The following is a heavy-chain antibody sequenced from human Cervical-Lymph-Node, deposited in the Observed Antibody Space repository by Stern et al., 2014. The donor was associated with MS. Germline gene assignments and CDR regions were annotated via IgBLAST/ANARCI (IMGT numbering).Heavy chain of an antibody. CDR1: GFTFSSYA. Sequence: QLVESGAGLIQPGGSLRLSCAASGFTFSSYAMHWVRQAPGQGLEWVSVISRNVVSTHYATSEKGRFTISRDNFKNTLYHHMRSLRVEDMAVYYCARGVTYCGGDCYGWYFDLWGRGTLVTVSS. J-gene: IGHJ2*01. CDR2: ISRNVVST. CDR3: ARGVTYCGGDCYGWYFDL. D-gene: IGHD2-21*02. V-gene: IGHV3-64*01.